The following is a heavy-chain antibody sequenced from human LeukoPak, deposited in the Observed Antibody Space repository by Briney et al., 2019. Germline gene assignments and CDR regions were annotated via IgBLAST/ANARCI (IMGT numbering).Heavy chain of an antibody. V-gene: IGHV3-48*03. Sequence: PGGSLRLSCAASGFTFSSYEMNWVRQAPGKGLEWVSYISSSGSTINYADSVKGRFTISRGNAKNSLYLQMNSLRAEDTAVYYCARDSHDYSIPIQGFDPWGQGTLVTVSS. D-gene: IGHD4-11*01. CDR2: ISSSGSTI. J-gene: IGHJ5*02. CDR1: GFTFSSYE. CDR3: ARDSHDYSIPIQGFDP.